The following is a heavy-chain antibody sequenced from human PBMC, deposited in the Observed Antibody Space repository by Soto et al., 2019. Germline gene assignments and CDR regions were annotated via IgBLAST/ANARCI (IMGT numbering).Heavy chain of an antibody. D-gene: IGHD4-17*01. Sequence: SVNVSCKSSGGTFSSYSISWVRQAPGQGLEWMGGIIPIFGTANYAQKFQGRVTITADESTSTAYMELSSLRSEDTAVYYCASRRTTVVTHWFDPWGQGTLVTVSS. CDR1: GGTFSSYS. V-gene: IGHV1-69*13. CDR3: ASRRTTVVTHWFDP. CDR2: IIPIFGTA. J-gene: IGHJ5*02.